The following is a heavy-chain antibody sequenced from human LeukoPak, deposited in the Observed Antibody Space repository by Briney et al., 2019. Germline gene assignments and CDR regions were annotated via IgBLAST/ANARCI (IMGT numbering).Heavy chain of an antibody. J-gene: IGHJ4*02. V-gene: IGHV3-23*01. D-gene: IGHD1-1*01. CDR1: GFTFSSYA. Sequence: GGSLRLSCVASGFTFSSYAVSWFRQTPGKGLEWVSTVGRSGVDTYYADSVRGRFTISKDSSKNTLQMNSLSAEDTAIYYCVKHSGGVYGNSDSWGQGILVTVSS. CDR3: VKHSGGVYGNSDS. CDR2: VGRSGVDT.